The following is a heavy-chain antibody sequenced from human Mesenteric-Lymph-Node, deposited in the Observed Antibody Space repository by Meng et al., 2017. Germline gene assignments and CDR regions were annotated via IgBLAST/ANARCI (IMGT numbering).Heavy chain of an antibody. Sequence: SETLSLTCTVSGGSTSSSSYYWGWIRQPPGKGLEWIGSIYYSGSTYYNPSLKSRVTISVDTSKNQFSLKLSSVTAADTAVYYCARGVHWFDPWGQGTLVTVSS. D-gene: IGHD3-10*01. CDR1: GGSTSSSSYY. CDR2: IYYSGST. V-gene: IGHV4-39*07. CDR3: ARGVHWFDP. J-gene: IGHJ5*02.